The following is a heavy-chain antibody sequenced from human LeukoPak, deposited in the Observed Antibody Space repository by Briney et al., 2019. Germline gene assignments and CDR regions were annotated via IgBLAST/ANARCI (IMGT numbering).Heavy chain of an antibody. CDR1: GGPVNSGSFY. Sequence: SETLSLTCSVSGGPVNSGSFYWSWVRQPPGKGLEWIGYIYYSETTHYNPALKSRVTISVDTSKNQFSLKLSSVTAADTAVYYCARGGTYCSTTSCPRGLYYYYGMDVWGQGTTVTVSS. V-gene: IGHV4-61*01. D-gene: IGHD2-2*01. J-gene: IGHJ6*02. CDR2: IYYSETT. CDR3: ARGGTYCSTTSCPRGLYYYYGMDV.